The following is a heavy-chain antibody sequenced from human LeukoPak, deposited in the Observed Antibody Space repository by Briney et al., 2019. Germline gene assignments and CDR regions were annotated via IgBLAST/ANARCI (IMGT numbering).Heavy chain of an antibody. D-gene: IGHD2-15*01. Sequence: ASVKVSCKASGYTFTGYYMHWVRQAPGQGLEWMGWINPNSGGTNYAQKFQGRVTMTRDTSISTAYMEPSRLRSDDTAVYYCAREWGYCSGGSCSMGHNWFDPWGQGTLVTVSP. CDR3: AREWGYCSGGSCSMGHNWFDP. CDR1: GYTFTGYY. CDR2: INPNSGGT. J-gene: IGHJ5*02. V-gene: IGHV1-2*02.